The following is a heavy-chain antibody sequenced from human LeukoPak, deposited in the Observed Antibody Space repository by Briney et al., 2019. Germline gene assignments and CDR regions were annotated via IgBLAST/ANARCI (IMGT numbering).Heavy chain of an antibody. D-gene: IGHD6-13*01. CDR1: GGSISSGSYY. J-gene: IGHJ5*02. CDR3: ARVYGSSWYFWFAP. V-gene: IGHV4-61*02. CDR2: IYTSGST. Sequence: PSETLSLTCTVSGGSISSGSYYWSWIRQPAGKGLEWIGRIYTSGSTNYNPSLKSRVTISVDTSKNQFSLKLSSVTAADTAVNFWARVYGSSWYFWFAPGGGEPVATAS.